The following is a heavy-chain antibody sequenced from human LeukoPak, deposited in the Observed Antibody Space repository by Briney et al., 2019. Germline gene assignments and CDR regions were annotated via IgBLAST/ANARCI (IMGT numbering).Heavy chain of an antibody. CDR2: ISGGGRST. D-gene: IGHD6-6*01. J-gene: IGHJ4*02. Sequence: GGSLRLSCAASGLTFSRYALSWVRQAPGRGLEWVSAISGGGRSTYYADSVKGRFTISRDNSNNTLYPQMTNLRVDDTAVYFCANQPSIAASSDTDFWGQGTLVSVSS. V-gene: IGHV3-23*01. CDR3: ANQPSIAASSDTDF. CDR1: GLTFSRYA.